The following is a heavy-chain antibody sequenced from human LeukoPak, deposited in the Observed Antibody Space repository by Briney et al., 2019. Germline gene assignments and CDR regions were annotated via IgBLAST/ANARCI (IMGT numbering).Heavy chain of an antibody. V-gene: IGHV3-21*04. CDR2: ISTSSSYI. J-gene: IGHJ4*02. CDR1: GFTFSAYS. Sequence: GGSLRLSCAVSGFTFSAYSMNWVRQAPGKGLEWVSFISTSSSYIYYADSVKGRFTISRDNAKNSLYLHMNSLRVEDTAVYYCAKVGDYYDSRGRLDYWGQGTLVTVSS. CDR3: AKVGDYYDSRGRLDY. D-gene: IGHD3-22*01.